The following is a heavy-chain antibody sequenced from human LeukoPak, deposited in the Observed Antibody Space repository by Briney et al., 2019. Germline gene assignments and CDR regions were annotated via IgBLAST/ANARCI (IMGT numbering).Heavy chain of an antibody. J-gene: IGHJ4*02. D-gene: IGHD1-26*01. CDR1: GYTLTGYY. CDR2: IKSNSGDT. Sequence: ASVKVSCKASGYTLTGYYLHWVRQAPGQGLEWMGWIKSNSGDTNYAQKFEGRVTMTRDTSISTAYMELSSLRSDDTAVYYCARGGVGNFDLWGQGTLVTVSS. V-gene: IGHV1-2*02. CDR3: ARGGVGNFDL.